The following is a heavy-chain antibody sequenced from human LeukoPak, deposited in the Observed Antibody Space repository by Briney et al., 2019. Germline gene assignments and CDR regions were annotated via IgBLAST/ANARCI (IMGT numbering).Heavy chain of an antibody. CDR2: ISYSGTT. D-gene: IGHD6-13*01. J-gene: IGHJ4*02. Sequence: PSETLSLTCTVSGGSISSYYWSWIRQPPGKGLEWIGYISYSGTTNYNPSLKSRVTISVAPSKNQFSLKLGSVTAPDTAVYYCARDRGNYFDYWGQRTLVTVSS. CDR3: ARDRGNYFDY. V-gene: IGHV4-59*01. CDR1: GGSISSYY.